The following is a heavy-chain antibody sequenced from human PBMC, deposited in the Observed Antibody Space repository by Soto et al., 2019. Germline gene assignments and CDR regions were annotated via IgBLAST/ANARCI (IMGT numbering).Heavy chain of an antibody. CDR2: INPNSGGT. J-gene: IGHJ6*02. Sequence: SVNVSCKASAYTFTGYYMHWVRQAPGQGLEWMGWINPNSGGTNYAQKFQGWVTMTRDTSISTAYMELSRLRSDDTAVYYCARGGDVVVPATIHYYYAMDVWGQGTTGT. CDR3: ARGGDVVVPATIHYYYAMDV. D-gene: IGHD2-2*01. CDR1: AYTFTGYY. V-gene: IGHV1-2*04.